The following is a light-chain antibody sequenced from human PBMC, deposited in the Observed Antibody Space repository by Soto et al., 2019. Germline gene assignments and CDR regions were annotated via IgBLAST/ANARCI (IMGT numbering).Light chain of an antibody. CDR2: DVS. CDR1: SSDVGGYNY. Sequence: HSALTHPRSVSGSPGQSVTISCTGTSSDVGGYNYVSWYQQHPGKAPKLMIYDVSKRPSGVPDRFSGSKSGNTASLTISGLQAEDEADYYCCSYAGSYTGVFGTGTKVTVL. J-gene: IGLJ1*01. CDR3: CSYAGSYTGV. V-gene: IGLV2-11*01.